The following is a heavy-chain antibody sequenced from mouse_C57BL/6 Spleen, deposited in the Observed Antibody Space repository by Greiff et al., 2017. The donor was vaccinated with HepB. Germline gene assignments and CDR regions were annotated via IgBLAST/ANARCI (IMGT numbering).Heavy chain of an antibody. J-gene: IGHJ2*01. CDR3: ARLGYYGPYFDY. D-gene: IGHD1-1*01. V-gene: IGHV1-42*01. CDR2: INPSTGGT. Sequence: EVQLQQSGPELVKPGASVKISCKASGYSFTGYYMNWVKQSPEKSLEWIGEINPSTGGTTYNQKFKAKATLTVDKSSSTAYMQLKSLTSEDSAVYYCARLGYYGPYFDYWGQGTTLTVSS. CDR1: GYSFTGYY.